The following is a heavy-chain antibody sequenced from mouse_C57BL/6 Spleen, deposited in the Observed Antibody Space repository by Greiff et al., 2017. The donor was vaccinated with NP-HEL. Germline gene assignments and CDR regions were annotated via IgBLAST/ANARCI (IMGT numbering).Heavy chain of an antibody. CDR1: GYAFSSSW. Sequence: QVQLQQSGPELVKPGASVKISCKASGYAFSSSWMNWVKQRPGKGLEWIGRIYPGDGDTNYNGKFKGKATLTADKSSSTAYMQLSSLTSEDSAVYFCARQGVYYGSSLRDYFYYWGQGTTLTVSS. V-gene: IGHV1-82*01. J-gene: IGHJ2*01. CDR2: IYPGDGDT. D-gene: IGHD1-1*01. CDR3: ARQGVYYGSSLRDYFYY.